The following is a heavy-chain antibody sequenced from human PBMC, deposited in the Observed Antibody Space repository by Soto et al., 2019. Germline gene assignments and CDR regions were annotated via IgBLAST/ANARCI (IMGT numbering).Heavy chain of an antibody. J-gene: IGHJ5*02. Sequence: GGSLRLSCAASGFTVSSNYMSWVRQAPGKGLEWVSVIYSGGSTYYADSVKGRFTISRDNSKNTLYLQMNSLRAEDTAVYYCAGTKGWFGEYPTHWFDPWGQGTLVTVSS. CDR3: AGTKGWFGEYPTHWFDP. CDR2: IYSGGST. V-gene: IGHV3-53*01. CDR1: GFTVSSNY. D-gene: IGHD3-10*01.